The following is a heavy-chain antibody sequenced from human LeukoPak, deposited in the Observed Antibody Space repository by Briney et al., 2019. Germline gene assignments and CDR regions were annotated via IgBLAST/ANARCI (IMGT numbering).Heavy chain of an antibody. J-gene: IGHJ5*02. CDR2: IIPIFGTA. D-gene: IGHD6-13*01. CDR3: ARSVAAAGRGVDWFDP. CDR1: GGTFSSYA. V-gene: IGHV1-69*05. Sequence: GASVTVSCKASGGTFSSYAISWVRQAPGHGLEWVGGIIPIFGTANYAQKYQGRVTSTTDESTSTAYMQLSSLRSEDTAVYYCARSVAAAGRGVDWFDPWGQGTLVTVSS.